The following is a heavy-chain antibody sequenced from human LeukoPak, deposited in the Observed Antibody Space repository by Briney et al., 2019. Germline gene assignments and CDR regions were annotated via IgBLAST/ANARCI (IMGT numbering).Heavy chain of an antibody. V-gene: IGHV4-39*01. J-gene: IGHJ4*02. CDR3: ARRTYSIGWYFFDF. Sequence: PSETLSLTCTVSGVSISSYYWGWIRQPPGKGLEWIGNIYYSGISYYTSSLKSRVTISVDTSKNQFSLILSSVTAADAAVYYCARRTYSIGWYFFDFWGQGTLVTVSS. CDR2: IYYSGIS. CDR1: GVSISSYY. D-gene: IGHD6-19*01.